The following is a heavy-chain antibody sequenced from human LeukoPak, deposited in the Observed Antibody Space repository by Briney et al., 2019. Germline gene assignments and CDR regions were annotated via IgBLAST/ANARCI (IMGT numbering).Heavy chain of an antibody. CDR1: GGSISSYY. Sequence: SETLSLTCTVSGGSISSYYWSWIRQPPRKGLEWIGYIYYSGSTNYNPSLKSRVTISVDTSKNQFSLKLSSVTAADTAVYYCARERGSSSLYDAFDIWGQGTMVTVSS. V-gene: IGHV4-59*01. D-gene: IGHD6-6*01. CDR2: IYYSGST. CDR3: ARERGSSSLYDAFDI. J-gene: IGHJ3*02.